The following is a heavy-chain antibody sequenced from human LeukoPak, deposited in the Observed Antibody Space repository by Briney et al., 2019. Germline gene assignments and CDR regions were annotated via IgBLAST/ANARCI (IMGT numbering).Heavy chain of an antibody. V-gene: IGHV1-24*01. CDR3: ATTPSPMIVVRYFDY. CDR2: FDPEDGET. D-gene: IGHD3-22*01. CDR1: GYTLTELS. Sequence: GASVKVSSKVSGYTLTELSMHWVRQAPGKGLEWMGGFDPEDGETIYAQKFQGRVTMTEDTSTDTAYMELSSLRSEDTAVYYCATTPSPMIVVRYFDYWGQGTLVTVSS. J-gene: IGHJ4*02.